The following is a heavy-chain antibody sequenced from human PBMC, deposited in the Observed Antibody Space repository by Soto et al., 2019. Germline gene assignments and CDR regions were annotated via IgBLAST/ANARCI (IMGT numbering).Heavy chain of an antibody. CDR2: ISAYNGNT. CDR3: AREIAAAGDNWYDP. J-gene: IGHJ5*02. Sequence: ASVKVSCKASGYTFTSYGISWVRQAPGQGLEWMGWISAYNGNTNYAQKPQGRVTMTTDTSTSTAYMELRSLRSDDTAVYYCAREIAAAGDNWYDPWGQGTLVTVSS. V-gene: IGHV1-18*01. D-gene: IGHD6-13*01. CDR1: GYTFTSYG.